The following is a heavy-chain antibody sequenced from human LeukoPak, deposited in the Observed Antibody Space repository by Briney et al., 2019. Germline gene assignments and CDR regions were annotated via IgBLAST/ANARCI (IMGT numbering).Heavy chain of an antibody. Sequence: GGSLRLSCAASGFTFSCYGMHWVRQAPGKGLEWVAFIRYDGSNKCYADSVKGRFTISRDNSKNTLYLQMNSLRAEDTAVYYCAKDRGGSGYDYVDYWGQGTLVTVSS. V-gene: IGHV3-30*02. D-gene: IGHD5-12*01. CDR2: IRYDGSNK. CDR3: AKDRGGSGYDYVDY. CDR1: GFTFSCYG. J-gene: IGHJ4*02.